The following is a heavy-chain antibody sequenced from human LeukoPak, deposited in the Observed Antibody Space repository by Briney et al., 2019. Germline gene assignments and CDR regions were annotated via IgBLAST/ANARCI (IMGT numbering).Heavy chain of an antibody. Sequence: GGSLRLSCAASGFTFSSYAMYWVRQAPGKGLEWVAVISYDGSNKYYADSVKGRFTISRDNSKNTLYLQMNSLRAEDTAVYYCAKDPPISSGYYYGLDYWGQGTLVTVSS. J-gene: IGHJ4*02. CDR1: GFTFSSYA. CDR2: ISYDGSNK. D-gene: IGHD3-22*01. CDR3: AKDPPISSGYYYGLDY. V-gene: IGHV3-30-3*01.